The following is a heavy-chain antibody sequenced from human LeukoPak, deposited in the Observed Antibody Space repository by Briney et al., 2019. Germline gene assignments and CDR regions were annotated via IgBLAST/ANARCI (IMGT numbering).Heavy chain of an antibody. J-gene: IGHJ4*02. D-gene: IGHD2-2*01. CDR3: ARGSCSSTSCPMCY. V-gene: IGHV1-69*05. CDR1: GGIFSSYA. Sequence: ASVKVSCKASGGIFSSYAISWVRQAPGQGLEWMGGIIPIFGTANYAQKFQGRVTITTDESTSTAYMELSSLRSEDTAVYYCARGSCSSTSCPMCYWGQGTLVTVSS. CDR2: IIPIFGTA.